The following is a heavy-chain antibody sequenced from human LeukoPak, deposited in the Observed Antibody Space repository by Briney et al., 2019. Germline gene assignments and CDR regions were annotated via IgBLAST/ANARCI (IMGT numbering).Heavy chain of an antibody. J-gene: IGHJ3*02. CDR2: ISGSGVRT. D-gene: IGHD2-15*01. CDR1: GFTFSRYS. V-gene: IGHV3-23*01. CDR3: AKDRCSGGNCYDAFDI. Sequence: ETGGSPRLSCAASGFTFSRYSMNWVRQAPGKGLEWVSAISGSGVRTHYADSVRGRFTISRDKSKNTLYLQMNSLRAEDTAVYYCAKDRCSGGNCYDAFDIWGQGTMVTVSS.